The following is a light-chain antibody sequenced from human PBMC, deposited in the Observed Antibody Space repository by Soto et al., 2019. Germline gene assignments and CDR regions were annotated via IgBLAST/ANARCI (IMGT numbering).Light chain of an antibody. Sequence: QSVLTQSPSASASLGDSVKLTCTLSSGHSSYAIAWHQQQPEKGPRYLMKLNSDGSHSKGDGIPDRFSGSSSGAERYLTISSLQSEDAADYYCQTWGSGIRVVFGGGTKLTVL. CDR2: LNSDGSH. CDR3: QTWGSGIRVV. V-gene: IGLV4-69*01. CDR1: SGHSSYA. J-gene: IGLJ2*01.